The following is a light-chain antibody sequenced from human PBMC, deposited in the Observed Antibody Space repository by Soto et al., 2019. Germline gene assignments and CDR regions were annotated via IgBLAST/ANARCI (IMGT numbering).Light chain of an antibody. J-gene: IGKJ1*01. CDR1: QSVSNNY. CDR2: DAS. CDR3: QQYYSSPPRT. V-gene: IGKV3-20*01. Sequence: EIVLTQSPGTLSLSPGERATLSCRASQSVSNNYLAWYQHKPGQAPRLLIYDASTRATGIPDRFSGSGSGTDFNLTINRLEPEDFAVYFCQQYYSSPPRTFGQGTKVEIK.